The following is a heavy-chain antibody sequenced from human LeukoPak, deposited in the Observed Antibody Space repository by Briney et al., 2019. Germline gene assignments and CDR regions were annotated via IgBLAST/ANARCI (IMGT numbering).Heavy chain of an antibody. J-gene: IGHJ5*02. D-gene: IGHD3-22*01. CDR2: IYYSGST. Sequence: SETLSLTCTVSGGSISSYYWSWIRQPPGKGLEWIGYIYYSGSTNYNPSLKSRVTISVDTSKNQFSLKLSSVTAADTAVYYCARGIWNYYDSSPLLNWFDPWGQGTLVTVSS. V-gene: IGHV4-59*08. CDR1: GGSISSYY. CDR3: ARGIWNYYDSSPLLNWFDP.